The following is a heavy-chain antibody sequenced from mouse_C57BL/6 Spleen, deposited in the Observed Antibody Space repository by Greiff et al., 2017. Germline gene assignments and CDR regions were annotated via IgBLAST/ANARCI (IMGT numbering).Heavy chain of an antibody. CDR1: GYTFTSYW. CDR2: IDPSDSYT. V-gene: IGHV1-59*01. Sequence: QVQLQQPGAELVRPGTSVKLSCKASGYTFTSYWMHWVKQRPGQGLEWIGVIDPSDSYTNYNQKFKGKATLTVDTAPSTAYMQLSSLTSEDSAVYYCVCLFDDWGQGTTLTVSS. J-gene: IGHJ2*01. CDR3: VCLFDD.